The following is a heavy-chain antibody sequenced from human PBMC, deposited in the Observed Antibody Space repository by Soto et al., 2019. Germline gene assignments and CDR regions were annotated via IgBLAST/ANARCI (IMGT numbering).Heavy chain of an antibody. D-gene: IGHD3-3*01. CDR1: GGSISSSSYY. V-gene: IGHV4-39*01. J-gene: IGHJ4*02. CDR2: IYYSGST. CDR3: SYYDFWSGYYTCR. Sequence: SETLSLTCTVSGGSISSSSYYWGWIRQPPGKGLEWIGSIYYSGSTYYNPSLKSRVTISVDTSKNQFSLKLSSVTAADTAVYYCSYYDFWSGYYTCRWGQGTLVTVSS.